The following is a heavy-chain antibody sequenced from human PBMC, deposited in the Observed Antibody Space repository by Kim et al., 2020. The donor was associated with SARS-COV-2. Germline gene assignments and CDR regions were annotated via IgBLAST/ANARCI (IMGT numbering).Heavy chain of an antibody. CDR3: AKDPGRGSSWESAGIYYYGMDV. D-gene: IGHD1-26*01. Sequence: GGSLRLSCAASGFTFSSYAMSWVRQAPGKGLEWVSAISGSGGSTYYADSVTGRFTISRDNSKNTLYLQMNSLRAEDTAVYYCAKDPGRGSSWESAGIYYYGMDVWGQGTTVTVSS. CDR2: ISGSGGST. CDR1: GFTFSSYA. J-gene: IGHJ6*02. V-gene: IGHV3-23*01.